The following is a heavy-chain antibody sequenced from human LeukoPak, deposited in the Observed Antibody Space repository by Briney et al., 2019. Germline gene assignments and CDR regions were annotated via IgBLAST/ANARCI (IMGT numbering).Heavy chain of an antibody. Sequence: SETLFLTCSVSGVSISGYQWSWVRQPPAKVLEWVGPIFSSGSTNYHPSLKSRVTISEDSSVNQFSLKLSSVPAADTAVYYCARHYYDRSDSYSFDYWGQGTLVTVSS. CDR1: GVSISGYQ. CDR2: IFSSGST. D-gene: IGHD3-22*01. V-gene: IGHV4-59*08. J-gene: IGHJ4*02. CDR3: ARHYYDRSDSYSFDY.